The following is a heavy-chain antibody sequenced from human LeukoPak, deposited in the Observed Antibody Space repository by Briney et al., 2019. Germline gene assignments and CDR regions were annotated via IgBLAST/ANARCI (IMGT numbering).Heavy chain of an antibody. J-gene: IGHJ5*02. CDR1: GYSFTSYW. CDR2: IYPGDSDT. CDR3: ARWSSTSCYYGCGFDP. V-gene: IGHV5-51*01. Sequence: GESLKTSCKGSGYSFTSYWIGWVRQMPGKGLEWMGIIYPGDSDTRYSPSFQGQVTISADKSISTAYLQWSSLKASDTAMYYCARWSSTSCYYGCGFDPWGQGTLVTVSS. D-gene: IGHD2-2*01.